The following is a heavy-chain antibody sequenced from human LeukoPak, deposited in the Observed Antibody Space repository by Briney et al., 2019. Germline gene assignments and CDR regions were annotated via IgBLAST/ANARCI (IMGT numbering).Heavy chain of an antibody. Sequence: SETLSLTCTVSGGSIGSDYWTWIRRPPGKGLEYIGYIYYTGGTNYNPSLESRVTISVDTSKNQFSLKLSSVTAADTAVYFCAKYGNSGWVIDNWGQGTLVTVSS. J-gene: IGHJ4*02. CDR1: GGSIGSDY. V-gene: IGHV4-59*08. CDR3: AKYGNSGWVIDN. CDR2: IYYTGGT. D-gene: IGHD6-19*01.